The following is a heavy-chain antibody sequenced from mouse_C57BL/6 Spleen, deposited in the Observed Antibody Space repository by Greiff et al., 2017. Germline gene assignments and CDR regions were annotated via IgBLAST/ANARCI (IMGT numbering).Heavy chain of an antibody. J-gene: IGHJ4*01. V-gene: IGHV1-81*01. D-gene: IGHD1-1*01. CDR2: FYPRSGNT. CDR3: ARTLTTVVVDY. CDR1: GYTFTSYG. Sequence: VQLQQSGAELARPGASVKLSCKASGYTFTSYGISWVKQRTGQGLEWIGEFYPRSGNTYYNEKFKGKATLTADKSSSTAYMELRSLTSEDSAVYFCARTLTTVVVDYRGQGTSVTVSS.